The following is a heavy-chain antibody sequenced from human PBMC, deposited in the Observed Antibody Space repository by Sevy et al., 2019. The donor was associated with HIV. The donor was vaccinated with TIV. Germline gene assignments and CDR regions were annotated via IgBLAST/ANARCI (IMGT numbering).Heavy chain of an antibody. Sequence: GGSLRLSCTASGFTFGDYAMSWFGQAPGKGLEWVGFIRSKAYGGTTEYAASVKGRFTISRDDSKSIAYLQMNSLKTEDTAVYYCTRVGCSGGSCYSRGAYYYYGMDVWGQGTTVTVSS. CDR3: TRVGCSGGSCYSRGAYYYYGMDV. CDR2: IRSKAYGGTT. CDR1: GFTFGDYA. J-gene: IGHJ6*02. D-gene: IGHD2-15*01. V-gene: IGHV3-49*03.